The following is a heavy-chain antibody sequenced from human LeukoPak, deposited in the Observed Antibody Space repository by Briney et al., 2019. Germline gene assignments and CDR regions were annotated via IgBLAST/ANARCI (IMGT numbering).Heavy chain of an antibody. Sequence: SVKVSCKASGGTFSSYSMSWVRQAPGQGLEWMGGIIPIFGTTNYAEKFQGRVTITTDESTSTAYMELSSLRSEDTAVYYLARAPQGGDLWRRYSGNWGQGKLVTVSS. CDR3: ARAPQGGDLWRRYSGN. D-gene: IGHD3-3*01. J-gene: IGHJ4*02. V-gene: IGHV1-69*05. CDR1: GGTFSSYS. CDR2: IIPIFGTT.